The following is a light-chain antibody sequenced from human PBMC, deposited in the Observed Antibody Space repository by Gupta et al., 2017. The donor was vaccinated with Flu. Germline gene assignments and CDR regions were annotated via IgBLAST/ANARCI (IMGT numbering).Light chain of an antibody. Sequence: QSVLTQPPSASGTPGQRVTISCSGITSSIGSNFVHWYQRLPGTAPKLLIYRDSQRPSGVPARFSASRSGTSASLAISGLRSDDEADYFCAAWDDDLGGVLFGGGTKVTVL. J-gene: IGLJ3*02. V-gene: IGLV1-47*01. CDR3: AAWDDDLGGVL. CDR1: TSSIGSNF. CDR2: RDS.